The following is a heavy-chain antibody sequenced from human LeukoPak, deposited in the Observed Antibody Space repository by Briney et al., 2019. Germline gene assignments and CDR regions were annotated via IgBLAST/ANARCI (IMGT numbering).Heavy chain of an antibody. CDR2: TYYSGST. J-gene: IGHJ4*02. CDR1: GGSISSSSYY. D-gene: IGHD2-2*02. V-gene: IGHV4-39*07. CDR3: ARETSVGYCSSTSCYTDY. Sequence: SETLSLTCTVSGGSISSSSYYWGWIRQPPGKGLEWIGSTYYSGSTYYNPSLKSRVTISVDRSKNQFSLKLSSVTAADTAVYYCARETSVGYCSSTSCYTDYWGQGTLVTVSS.